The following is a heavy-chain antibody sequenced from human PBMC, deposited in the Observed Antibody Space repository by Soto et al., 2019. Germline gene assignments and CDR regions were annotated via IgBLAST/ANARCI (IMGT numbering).Heavy chain of an antibody. CDR1: GASLTKGPYY. V-gene: IGHV4-30-4*01. Sequence: PSETLSLTCSVSGASLTKGPYYWSWIRQPPGKGLEWIGYIYRSGDTYYNPSLEGRVTISVDMSNNQFSLNLNSVTAADTAVYFCARGSFVLRTLDWATRRNNWFDPWGQGTLVTVSS. J-gene: IGHJ5*02. CDR3: ARGSFVLRTLDWATRRNNWFDP. CDR2: IYRSGDT. D-gene: IGHD3-9*01.